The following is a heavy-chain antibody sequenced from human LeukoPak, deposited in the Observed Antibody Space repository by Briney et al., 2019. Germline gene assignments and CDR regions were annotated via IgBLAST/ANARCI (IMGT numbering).Heavy chain of an antibody. CDR1: GGSISSSSYY. D-gene: IGHD4-17*01. Sequence: PSETLSLTCTVSGGSISSSSYYWGWIRRPPAKGLEWIGSIYYRGSTYYNPSLKSRVTISLDTSKNQFSLKLSSVTATDTAVYYCASLGDYVRWSDPWGQGTLVTVSS. V-gene: IGHV4-39*01. J-gene: IGHJ5*02. CDR2: IYYRGST. CDR3: ASLGDYVRWSDP.